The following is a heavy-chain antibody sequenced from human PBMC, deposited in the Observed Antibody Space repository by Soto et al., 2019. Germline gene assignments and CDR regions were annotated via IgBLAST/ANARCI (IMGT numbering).Heavy chain of an antibody. V-gene: IGHV1-69*02. CDR1: GGTFSSYT. J-gene: IGHJ5*02. CDR3: ARVNDWLLLGDVSYWYDP. Sequence: SVKVSCKACGGTFSSYTISWVRQAPGQGLEWMGRIIPILGIANYAQKFQGRVTITADKSTSTAYMELSSLRSEDTAVYYCARVNDWLLLGDVSYWYDPWGQGTLVTVSS. CDR2: IIPILGIA. D-gene: IGHD3-9*01.